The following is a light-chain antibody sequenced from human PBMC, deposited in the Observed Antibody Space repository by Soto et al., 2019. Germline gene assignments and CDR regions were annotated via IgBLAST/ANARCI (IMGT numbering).Light chain of an antibody. CDR3: SSFRSSSTSYV. J-gene: IGLJ1*01. CDR1: SSDIGDSNY. CDR2: DVS. Sequence: QSVLPQPASVSGSPVQSITISCTGTSSDIGDSNYVSWYQQHPGKAPKLVIYDVSNRPSGVSNRFSGSKSANTASLTISGLQAEDEADYYCSSFRSSSTSYVFGTGTKSPS. V-gene: IGLV2-14*03.